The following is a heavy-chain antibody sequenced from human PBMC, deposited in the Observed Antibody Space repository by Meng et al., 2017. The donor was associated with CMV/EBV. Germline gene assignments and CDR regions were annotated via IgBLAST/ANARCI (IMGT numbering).Heavy chain of an antibody. CDR3: ATRGLSDCSSTSCYQIGDY. V-gene: IGHV1-8*01. Sequence: ASVNVSCKASVYTFTSYDINWVRQATGQGLEWMGWMNPNSGNTGYAQKFQGRVTMTRNTSISTAYMELSSLRSEDTAVYYCATRGLSDCSSTSCYQIGDYWGQGTLVTVSS. J-gene: IGHJ4*02. CDR1: VYTFTSYD. CDR2: MNPNSGNT. D-gene: IGHD2-2*01.